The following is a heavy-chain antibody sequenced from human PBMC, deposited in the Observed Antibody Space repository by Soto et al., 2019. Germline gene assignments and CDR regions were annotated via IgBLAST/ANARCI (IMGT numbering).Heavy chain of an antibody. V-gene: IGHV1-18*01. CDR3: ARGRYGDY. Sequence: QVHLVQSGAEVKKPGASVKVSCKGSGYGFTTYGITWVRQAPGQGLEWMAWISAHNGNTNYAQKLQGRVTVTRDTSTSTAYMELRSLRSDDPAVYYGARGRYGDYWGQGALVTVSS. CDR2: ISAHNGNT. D-gene: IGHD1-1*01. CDR1: GYGFTTYG. J-gene: IGHJ4*02.